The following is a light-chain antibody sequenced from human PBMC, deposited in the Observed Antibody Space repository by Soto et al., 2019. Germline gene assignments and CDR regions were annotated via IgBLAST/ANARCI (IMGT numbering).Light chain of an antibody. Sequence: EIVLTQSPCTLSLSPGERATLSCRASQSVGSSHLAWYQQKPGQAPRVLIYGTSSRATGIPDRFSGSGSGTDFTLTISRLEPDDFAVYYCQQFSSYPLTFGGGTKVDIK. J-gene: IGKJ4*02. V-gene: IGKV3-20*01. CDR2: GTS. CDR3: QQFSSYPLT. CDR1: QSVGSSH.